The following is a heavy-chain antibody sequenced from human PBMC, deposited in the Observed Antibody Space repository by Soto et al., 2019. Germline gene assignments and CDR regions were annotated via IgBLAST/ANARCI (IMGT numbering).Heavy chain of an antibody. V-gene: IGHV3-66*01. CDR1: GFTVSSNY. CDR3: ARMGDSSGYSGWFDP. D-gene: IGHD3-22*01. Sequence: EVQLVESGGGLVQPGGSLRLSCAASGFTVSSNYMSWVRQAPGKGLEWVSVIYSGGSTYYADSVKGRFTISGDNSKNTLYLQMNSLRAEDTAVYYCARMGDSSGYSGWFDPWGQGTLVTVSS. CDR2: IYSGGST. J-gene: IGHJ5*02.